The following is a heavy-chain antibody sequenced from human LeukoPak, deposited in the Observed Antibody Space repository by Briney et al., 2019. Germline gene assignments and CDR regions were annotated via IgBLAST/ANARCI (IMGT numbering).Heavy chain of an antibody. Sequence: PSETLSLTCTVSGGSISSYYWSWIRQPPGKGLEWIGYIYYSGSTNYNPSLKSRVTISVDTSKNQFSLKLSSVTAADTAVYYCARATIFGYYFDYWGQGTLVTASS. J-gene: IGHJ4*02. V-gene: IGHV4-59*01. D-gene: IGHD3-3*01. CDR2: IYYSGST. CDR3: ARATIFGYYFDY. CDR1: GGSISSYY.